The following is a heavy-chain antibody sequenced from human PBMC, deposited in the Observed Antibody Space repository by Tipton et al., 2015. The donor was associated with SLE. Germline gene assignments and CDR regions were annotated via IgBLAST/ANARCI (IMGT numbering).Heavy chain of an antibody. Sequence: TLSLTCTVSGGSISSGSYYWSWIRQPAGKGLEWIGHIYATGITNYNPSLKSRVTISVDTSKNQFSLSLYSVTVEDTAVYYCARQGTGFGSGRDDYWGQGILVTVSS. CDR2: IYATGIT. J-gene: IGHJ4*02. V-gene: IGHV4-61*09. CDR1: GGSISSGSYY. D-gene: IGHD1-14*01. CDR3: ARQGTGFGSGRDDY.